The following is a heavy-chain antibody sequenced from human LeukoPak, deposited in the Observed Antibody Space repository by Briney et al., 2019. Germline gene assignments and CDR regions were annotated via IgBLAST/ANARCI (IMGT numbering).Heavy chain of an antibody. D-gene: IGHD3-22*01. Sequence: SETLSLTCTVSGGSISSYYWSWIRQPAGKGLEWIGRIYTSGSTNYNPSLKSRVTISVDTSKNQFSLKLSSVTAADTAVYYCARDDSTYSPNYYGMDVWGQGTTVTVSS. CDR3: ARDDSTYSPNYYGMDV. CDR1: GGSISSYY. CDR2: IYTSGST. V-gene: IGHV4-4*07. J-gene: IGHJ6*02.